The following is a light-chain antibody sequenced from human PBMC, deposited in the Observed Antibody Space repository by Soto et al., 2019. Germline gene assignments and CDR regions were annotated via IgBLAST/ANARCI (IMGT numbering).Light chain of an antibody. J-gene: IGKJ5*01. V-gene: IGKV3D-15*01. CDR3: QQYNNWPLT. CDR2: GAS. Sequence: EIVMTQSPATLSVSPGEGATLSCRASQTMRSSHLAWYQQKPGQPPTLLIYGASTRATGVPARFSGGGSGTEFTLTITSLQSEDFAVYWCQQYNNWPLTFGPGTRLEIK. CDR1: QTMRSSH.